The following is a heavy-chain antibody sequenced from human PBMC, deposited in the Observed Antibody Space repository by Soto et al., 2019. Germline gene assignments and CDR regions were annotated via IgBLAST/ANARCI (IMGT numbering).Heavy chain of an antibody. CDR3: DRGSGDYYDGNGYLGRH. Sequence: EVQLVESGGGLVQPGGSLRLSCAASGFTFSSYWMHWVRQAPGKGLVWVSRINSDGSRTSYADSAKGRFTISRDNAKNTLYLKMNRLRAEDTAVYYCDRGSGDYYDGNGYLGRHWGQGTLVTVSS. CDR2: INSDGSRT. CDR1: GFTFSSYW. V-gene: IGHV3-74*01. J-gene: IGHJ4*02. D-gene: IGHD3-22*01.